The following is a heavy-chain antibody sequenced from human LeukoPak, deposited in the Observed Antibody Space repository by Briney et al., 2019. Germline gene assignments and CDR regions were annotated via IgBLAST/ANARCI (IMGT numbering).Heavy chain of an antibody. D-gene: IGHD5-12*01. J-gene: IGHJ4*02. CDR3: ARESGNDRKLDYWGQGTLVTVSPGESSQPRKLDY. CDR1: GGSISSDY. V-gene: IGHV4-4*07. CDR2: IYNTGTT. Sequence: SETLSLTCTVSGGSISSDYWSWIRQPAGKGLEWIGRIYNTGTTNYNSSLKSRVTMSVDTSTNQFSLRLSSVTAADTAVYYCARESGNDRKLDYWGQGTLVTVSPGESSQPRKLDYWGQGTLVTVSS.